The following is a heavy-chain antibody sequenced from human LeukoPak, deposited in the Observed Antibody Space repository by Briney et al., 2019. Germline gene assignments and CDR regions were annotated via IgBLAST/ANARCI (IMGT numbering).Heavy chain of an antibody. Sequence: GGSLRLSCAASGFTFSSYAMSWVRQAPGKGLEWVSAISGSGGSTYYADSVKGRFTISGDNSKNTLYLQMNSLRAEDTAVYYCAKVNLNYDILTGYYWNWFDPWGQGTLVTVSS. CDR1: GFTFSSYA. J-gene: IGHJ5*02. D-gene: IGHD3-9*01. CDR3: AKVNLNYDILTGYYWNWFDP. CDR2: ISGSGGST. V-gene: IGHV3-23*01.